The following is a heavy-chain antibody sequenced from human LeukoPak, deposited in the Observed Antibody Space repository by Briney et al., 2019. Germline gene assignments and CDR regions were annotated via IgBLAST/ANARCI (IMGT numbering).Heavy chain of an antibody. CDR2: ISGSGGST. D-gene: IGHD3-22*01. J-gene: IGHJ4*02. CDR3: AREGHDSSGYYVADY. CDR1: GFTFSSYA. V-gene: IGHV3-23*01. Sequence: GGSLRLSCAASGFTFSSYAMSWVCQAPGKGLEWVSAISGSGGSTYYADSVKGRFTISRDNSKNTLYLQMSSLRAEDTAVHYCAREGHDSSGYYVADYWGQGTLVTVSS.